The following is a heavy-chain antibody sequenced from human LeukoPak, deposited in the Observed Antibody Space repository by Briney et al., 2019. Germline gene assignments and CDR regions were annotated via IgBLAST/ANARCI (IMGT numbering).Heavy chain of an antibody. CDR1: GFTFSGSA. CDR3: TRLGGGYSYAIQGDIDY. J-gene: IGHJ4*02. V-gene: IGHV3-73*01. D-gene: IGHD5-18*01. Sequence: PGGSLRLFCAASGFTFSGSAMHWVRQASGKGLEWVGRIRSKANSYATAYAASVKGRFTISRDDSKNTAYLQMNSLKTEDTAVYYCTRLGGGYSYAIQGDIDYWGQGTLVTVSS. CDR2: IRSKANSYAT.